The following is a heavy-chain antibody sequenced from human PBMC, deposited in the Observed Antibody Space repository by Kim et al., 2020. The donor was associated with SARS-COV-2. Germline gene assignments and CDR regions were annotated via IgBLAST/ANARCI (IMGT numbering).Heavy chain of an antibody. J-gene: IGHJ3*02. Sequence: SVKVSCKASGFTFTSSAVQWVRQARGQRLEWIGWIVVGSGNTNYAQKFQERVTITRDMSTSTAYMELSSLRSEDTAVYYCAADGYYDRWGLAFDIWGQGTMVTVSS. CDR2: IVVGSGNT. V-gene: IGHV1-58*01. CDR1: GFTFTSSA. D-gene: IGHD3-22*01. CDR3: AADGYYDRWGLAFDI.